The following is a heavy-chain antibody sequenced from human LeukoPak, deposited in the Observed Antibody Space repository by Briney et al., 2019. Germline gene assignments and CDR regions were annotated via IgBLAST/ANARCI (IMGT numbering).Heavy chain of an antibody. V-gene: IGHV3-7*01. Sequence: SGGSLTLSCAASGFTFSSDWMSWVRQAPGKGREWVANIKQDGSEKYHVDSVKGRFTISRANAKNSLYLQMNSLRAEDTAVYYCTSLVGLRFLEWLSPLDSWGQGTLVTVSS. CDR3: TSLVGLRFLEWLSPLDS. CDR1: GFTFSSDW. CDR2: IKQDGSEK. J-gene: IGHJ4*02. D-gene: IGHD3-3*01.